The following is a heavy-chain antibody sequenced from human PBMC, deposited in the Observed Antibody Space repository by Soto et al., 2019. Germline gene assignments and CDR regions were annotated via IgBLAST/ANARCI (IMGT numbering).Heavy chain of an antibody. CDR2: VTHDGSLY. V-gene: IGHV3-30*18. J-gene: IGHJ4*02. D-gene: IGHD6-13*01. CDR3: VKDRSDSWSFDY. CDR1: GFTFSSCA. Sequence: QVQLVESGGGVVQPGRSLRLSCVASGFTFSSCAMQWVRQVPGKGLEWLAVVTHDGSLYPYADSVKGRFSISRDNSRKTLCLQMNGLRPEDTAVYYCVKDRSDSWSFDYWGQGTLVTVSS.